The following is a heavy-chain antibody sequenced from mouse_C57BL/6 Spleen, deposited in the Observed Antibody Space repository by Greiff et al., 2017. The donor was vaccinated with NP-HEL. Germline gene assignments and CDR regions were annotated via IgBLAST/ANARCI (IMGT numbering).Heavy chain of an antibody. Sequence: EVQLVESGGGLVKPGGSLKLSCAASGFTFSSHAMSWVRQTPEKRLEWVATISDGGSYTYYPDNVKGRFTFSRDNAKNNLYLQMSHLMSEDTTMYYCARDTTTVVKGVLYGYWGQGTTLTVSS. V-gene: IGHV5-4*01. J-gene: IGHJ2*01. D-gene: IGHD1-1*01. CDR1: GFTFSSHA. CDR2: ISDGGSYT. CDR3: ARDTTTVVKGVLYGY.